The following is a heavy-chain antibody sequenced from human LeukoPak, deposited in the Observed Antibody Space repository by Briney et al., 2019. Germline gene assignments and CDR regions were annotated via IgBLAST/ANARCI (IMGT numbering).Heavy chain of an antibody. V-gene: IGHV3-7*03. CDR2: IKHDGSEK. Sequence: GGSLRLSCAGSGFTFSSYWMSWVRQAPGKGLEWVANIKHDGSEKYYVDSVKGRFTISRDNAKNSLYLQMNSLRAEDTAVYYCARAAAGTAYWGQRTLVTVSS. J-gene: IGHJ4*02. CDR1: GFTFSSYW. CDR3: ARAAAGTAY. D-gene: IGHD6-13*01.